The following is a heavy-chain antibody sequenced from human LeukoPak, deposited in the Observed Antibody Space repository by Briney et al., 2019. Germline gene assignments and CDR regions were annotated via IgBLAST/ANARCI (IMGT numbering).Heavy chain of an antibody. J-gene: IGHJ6*02. D-gene: IGHD3-3*01. Sequence: GGSLRPSCAASGFTSSSYGMYWVRQAPGKGVEGVAVISYNGSNKNTADYAKGRFTISRDNSKNTLYLQMDSLRAEDAAVYYCAQVLHPPAPYYDFWSGYFTRRPYFYGMDVWGQGTTVTVSS. CDR1: GFTSSSYG. CDR2: ISYNGSNK. CDR3: AQVLHPPAPYYDFWSGYFTRRPYFYGMDV. V-gene: IGHV3-30*18.